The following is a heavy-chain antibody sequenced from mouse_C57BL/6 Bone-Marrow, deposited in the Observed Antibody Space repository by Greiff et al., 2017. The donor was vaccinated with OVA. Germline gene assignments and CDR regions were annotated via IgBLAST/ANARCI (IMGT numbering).Heavy chain of an antibody. CDR3: ARITTVPY. CDR1: GYTFTSYW. Sequence: QVQLQQSGAELVKPGASVKISCKASGYTFTSYWMQWVKQRPGQGLEWIGEIDPSDSYTNYNQKFKGKATLTVDTSSSTAYMQLSSLTSEDSAVYYCARITTVPYWGQGTTLTVSS. J-gene: IGHJ2*01. CDR2: IDPSDSYT. D-gene: IGHD1-1*01. V-gene: IGHV1-50*01.